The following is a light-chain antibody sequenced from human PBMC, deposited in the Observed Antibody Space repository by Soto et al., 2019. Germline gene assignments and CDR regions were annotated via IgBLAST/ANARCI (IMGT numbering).Light chain of an antibody. CDR1: QSVSSN. Sequence: EIVMTQSPSTLSVSAGERATLSCRASQSVSSNLAWYQQKPGQAPRLLIYGASTRATGIPARFSGSGSGTEFTLTTSSLQSEDVAVSYCQQYNNWSPLTFGGGTKVEIK. CDR3: QQYNNWSPLT. V-gene: IGKV3-15*01. J-gene: IGKJ4*01. CDR2: GAS.